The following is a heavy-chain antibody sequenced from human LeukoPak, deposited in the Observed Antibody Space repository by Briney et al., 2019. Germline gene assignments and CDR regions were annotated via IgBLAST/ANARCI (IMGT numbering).Heavy chain of an antibody. Sequence: SETLSLTCTVSGGSISSYYWSWIRQPPGKGLEWIGYIYYSGSTNYNPSLKSRVTISVDTSKNQFSLKLSSVTAADTAVYYCAREGYYDSSGYGYWGQGTLVTVSS. CDR2: IYYSGST. CDR1: GGSISSYY. J-gene: IGHJ4*02. D-gene: IGHD3-22*01. CDR3: AREGYYDSSGYGY. V-gene: IGHV4-59*01.